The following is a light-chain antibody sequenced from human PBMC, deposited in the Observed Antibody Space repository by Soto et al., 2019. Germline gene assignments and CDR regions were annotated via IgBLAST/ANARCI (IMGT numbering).Light chain of an antibody. J-gene: IGLJ3*02. CDR1: GNDVGAYNY. Sequence: QSALTQPRSVSGSPGQSVTISCTGTGNDVGAYNYVSWYQQHPGRPPKLMIYEVIKRPSGVPDRFSGSKSGNTASLTVSGLHTEDEAEYYCSSYSGSDNFVVFGGGTKLTVL. CDR2: EVI. V-gene: IGLV2-11*01. CDR3: SSYSGSDNFVV.